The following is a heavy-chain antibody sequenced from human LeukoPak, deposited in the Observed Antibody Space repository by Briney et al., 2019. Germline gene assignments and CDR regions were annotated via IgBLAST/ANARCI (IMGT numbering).Heavy chain of an antibody. J-gene: IGHJ1*01. CDR1: GFTFSNYW. CDR2: IKQDGGER. CDR3: AKDMGVRYFDWFGGFQH. D-gene: IGHD3-9*01. V-gene: IGHV3-7*03. Sequence: GGSLRLSCAASGFTFSNYWMTWVRQAPGKGLEWVANIKQDGGERDYVDSVKGRFTISRDNAKNSLYLQMNSLRAEDTALYFCAKDMGVRYFDWFGGFQHWGQGTLVTVSS.